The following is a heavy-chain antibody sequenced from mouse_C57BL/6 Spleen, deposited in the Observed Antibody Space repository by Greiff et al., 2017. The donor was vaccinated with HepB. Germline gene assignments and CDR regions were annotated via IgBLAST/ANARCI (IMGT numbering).Heavy chain of an antibody. J-gene: IGHJ1*03. CDR2: INPSNGGT. CDR3: ARSSMVTTDWYFDV. V-gene: IGHV1-53*01. CDR1: GYTFTSYW. D-gene: IGHD2-2*01. Sequence: VQLQQPGTELVKPGASVKLSCKASGYTFTSYWMHWVKQRPGQGLEWIGNINPSNGGTNYNEKFKSKATLTVDKSSSTAYMQLSSLTSEDSAVYYCARSSMVTTDWYFDVWGTGTTVTVSS.